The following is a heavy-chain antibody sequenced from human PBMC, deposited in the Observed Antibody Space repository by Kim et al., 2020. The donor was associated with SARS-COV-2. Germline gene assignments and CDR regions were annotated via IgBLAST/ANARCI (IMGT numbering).Heavy chain of an antibody. CDR2: IYTSGST. Sequence: SETLSLTCTVSGGSISSGSYYWSWIRQPAGKGLEWIGRIYTSGSTNYNPSLKSRVTISVDTSKNQFSLKLSSVTAADTAVYYCARDEVAPYYYDSSAIVDAFDIWGQGTMVTVSS. D-gene: IGHD3-22*01. V-gene: IGHV4-61*02. J-gene: IGHJ3*02. CDR1: GGSISSGSYY. CDR3: ARDEVAPYYYDSSAIVDAFDI.